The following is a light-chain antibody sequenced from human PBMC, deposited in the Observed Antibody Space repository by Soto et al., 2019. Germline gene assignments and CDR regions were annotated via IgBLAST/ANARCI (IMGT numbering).Light chain of an antibody. CDR2: GAS. Sequence: EVVLTQSPGTLSLSPGERATLSCRASQSVTRNYLAWYQQKPGQAPRLLIHGASSRATRIPDRFTGSGSGTDFTLTISRLEPEDFAVYYCQHYGTPRAFGQGTKVEVK. J-gene: IGKJ1*01. CDR3: QHYGTPRA. CDR1: QSVTRNY. V-gene: IGKV3-20*01.